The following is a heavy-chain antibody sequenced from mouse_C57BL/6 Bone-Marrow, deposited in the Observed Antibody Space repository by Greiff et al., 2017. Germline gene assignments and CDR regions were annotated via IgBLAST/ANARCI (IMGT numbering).Heavy chain of an antibody. J-gene: IGHJ2*01. D-gene: IGHD1-1*02. V-gene: IGHV1-47*01. Sequence: VQLQPSGAELVKPGASVKMSCKASGYTFTTYPIEWMKQNHGKSLEWIGNFHPYNDDTKYNEKFKGKATLTVEKSSSTVYLELSRLTSDDSAVYFCARGGNDGGYYFDYWGQGTTLTVSS. CDR2: FHPYNDDT. CDR1: GYTFTTYP. CDR3: ARGGNDGGYYFDY.